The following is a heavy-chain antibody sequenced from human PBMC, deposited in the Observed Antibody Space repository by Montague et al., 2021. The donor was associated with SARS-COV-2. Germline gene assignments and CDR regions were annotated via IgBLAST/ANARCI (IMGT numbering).Heavy chain of an antibody. CDR2: IYYSGST. CDR3: ARTTYLYLASIYYYVMDV. CDR1: GGSINNYY. V-gene: IGHV4-59*08. D-gene: IGHD2-8*01. Sequence: SETLSLTCTVSGGSINNYYWSWIRQPPARGLEWIGYIYYSGSTEYSPTLKSRVTMSIDTYKYQFSLWLNSVTAADTDVYFCARTTYLYLASIYYYVMDVWGQGTTATVSS. J-gene: IGHJ6*02.